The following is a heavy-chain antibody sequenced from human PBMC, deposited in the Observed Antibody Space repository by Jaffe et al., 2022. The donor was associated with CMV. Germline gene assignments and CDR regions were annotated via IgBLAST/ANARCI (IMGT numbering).Heavy chain of an antibody. Sequence: QVQLQESGPGLVKPSETLSLTCTVSGGSISSYYWSWIRQPPGKGLEWIGYIYYSGSTNYNPSLKSRVTISVDTSKNQFSLKLSSVTAADTAVYYCARSWYYDFWSGYLYGMDVWGQGTTVTVSS. CDR2: IYYSGST. D-gene: IGHD3-3*01. V-gene: IGHV4-59*01. CDR1: GGSISSYY. J-gene: IGHJ6*02. CDR3: ARSWYYDFWSGYLYGMDV.